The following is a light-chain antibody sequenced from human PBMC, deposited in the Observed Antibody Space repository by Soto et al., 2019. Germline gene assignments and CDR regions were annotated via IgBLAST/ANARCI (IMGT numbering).Light chain of an antibody. J-gene: IGKJ4*01. CDR3: HKYNHAPT. CDR1: QAISSY. CDR2: ATS. V-gene: IGKV1-27*01. Sequence: DIQLTQSPSSLSASVGDRVTITCRASQAISSYLAWYQQKPGKVPELLIYATSTLQSGAPSRFSGGGSGTDVTLTISSLQPEDVATYYCHKYNHAPTFGGGTKVEIK.